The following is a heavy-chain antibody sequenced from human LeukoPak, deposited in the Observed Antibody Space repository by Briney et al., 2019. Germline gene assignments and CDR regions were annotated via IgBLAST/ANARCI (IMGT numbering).Heavy chain of an antibody. CDR3: ARNIWFGESADAFDI. CDR1: GYTFTDYY. CDR2: INPDSGGT. V-gene: IGHV1-2*02. J-gene: IGHJ3*02. Sequence: ASVKVSCKPSGYTFTDYYPHWVRQAPGHGLEWMGWINPDSGGTKYAQKLQGRVTMTRDKSIRTAYMELSRLTSDDTAVYYCARNIWFGESADAFDIWGQGTMVTVSS. D-gene: IGHD3-10*01.